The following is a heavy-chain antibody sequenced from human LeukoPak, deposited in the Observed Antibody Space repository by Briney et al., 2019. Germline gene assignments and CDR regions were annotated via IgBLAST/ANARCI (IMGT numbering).Heavy chain of an antibody. CDR1: GFTFSNYA. V-gene: IGHV3-23*01. CDR2: ISGSGGNT. D-gene: IGHD6-13*01. Sequence: PGGSLRLSCTASGFTFSNYAMTWVRQAPGKGLEWVSAISGSGGNTYYADSVKGRSTISRDNSRNTLHLQMNSLRAEDTAVYYCAKRQVSAAAGALDYWGQGTLLTVSS. CDR3: AKRQVSAAAGALDY. J-gene: IGHJ4*02.